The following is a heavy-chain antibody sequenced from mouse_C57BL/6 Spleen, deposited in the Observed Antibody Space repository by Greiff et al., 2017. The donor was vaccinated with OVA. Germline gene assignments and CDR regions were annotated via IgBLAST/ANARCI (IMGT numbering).Heavy chain of an antibody. CDR3: ARRELGRVRYFDV. CDR1: GYTFTSYW. J-gene: IGHJ1*03. CDR2: IHPNSGST. D-gene: IGHD4-1*01. Sequence: QVQLQQSGAELVKPGASVKLSCKASGYTFTSYWMHWVKQRPGQGLEWIGMIHPNSGSTNYNEKFKSKATLTVDKSSSTAYMQLSSLTSEDSAVYYCARRELGRVRYFDVWGTGTTVTVSS. V-gene: IGHV1-64*01.